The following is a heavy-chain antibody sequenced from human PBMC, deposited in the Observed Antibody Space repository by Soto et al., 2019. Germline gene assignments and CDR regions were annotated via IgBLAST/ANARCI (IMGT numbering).Heavy chain of an antibody. CDR3: ARFEGHYDILTGYYPLLIFDY. CDR2: ISAYNGNT. CDR1: GYTFTSYG. J-gene: IGHJ4*02. V-gene: IGHV1-18*01. D-gene: IGHD3-9*01. Sequence: GASVKVSCKASGYTFTSYGISWVRQAPGQGLEWMGWISAYNGNTNYAQKLQGRVTMTTDTSTSTAYMELRSLRSDDTAVYYCARFEGHYDILTGYYPLLIFDYWGQGTLVTVSS.